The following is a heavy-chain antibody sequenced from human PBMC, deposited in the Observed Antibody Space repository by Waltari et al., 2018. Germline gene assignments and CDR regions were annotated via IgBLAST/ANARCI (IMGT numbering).Heavy chain of an antibody. V-gene: IGHV1-3*01. D-gene: IGHD6-13*01. Sequence: QVQLVQSGAEVKKPGASVKVSCKASGYTFTSYAMHWVRQAPGQRLEWMGWINAGNGNTKYSQKCQGRCTITRDPSASTAYMELSSLRSEDTAVYYCARDQSGSSWYERYFQHWGQGTLVT. CDR1: GYTFTSYA. CDR3: ARDQSGSSWYERYFQH. CDR2: INAGNGNT. J-gene: IGHJ1*01.